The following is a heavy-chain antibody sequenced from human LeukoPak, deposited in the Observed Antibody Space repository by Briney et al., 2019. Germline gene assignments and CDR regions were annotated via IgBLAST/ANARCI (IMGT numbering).Heavy chain of an antibody. V-gene: IGHV4-39*01. CDR2: IYYSGST. CDR1: GGSISSSSYY. J-gene: IGHJ6*02. CDR3: ARRLYCSSTSCPTHYYGMDV. Sequence: PSETLSLTCTVSGGSISSSSYYWGWIRQPPGKGLEWIGSIYYSGSTYYNPSLKSRVTISVDTSKNQFSLKLSSVTAADTAVYYCARRLYCSSTSCPTHYYGMDVWGQGTTVTVSS. D-gene: IGHD2-2*01.